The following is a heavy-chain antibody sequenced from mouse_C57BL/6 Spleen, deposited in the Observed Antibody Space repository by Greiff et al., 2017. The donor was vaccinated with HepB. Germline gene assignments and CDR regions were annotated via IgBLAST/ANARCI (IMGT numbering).Heavy chain of an antibody. CDR2: FYPGSGSI. V-gene: IGHV1-62-2*01. CDR3: ARHDPPYDGYLAWFAY. Sequence: QVQLQQSGAELVKPGASVKLSCKASGYTFTEYTINWVKQRSGQGLEWIGWFYPGSGSIKYNEKFKDKATLTADKSSSTVYMEISRLTSEDAAVYFCARHDPPYDGYLAWFAYWGQGTLVTVSA. CDR1: GYTFTEYT. J-gene: IGHJ3*01. D-gene: IGHD2-3*01.